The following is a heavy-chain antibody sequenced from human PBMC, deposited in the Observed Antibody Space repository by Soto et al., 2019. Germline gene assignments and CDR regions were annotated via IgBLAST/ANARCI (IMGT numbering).Heavy chain of an antibody. CDR1: GDTFSLYS. Sequence: QVQLVQSGAEVKRPGSSVKVSCKASGDTFSLYSINWVRQAPGLGLEWMGRVNPILSMSNYAQRFQGRVTMTADKSTSTAYMELSGLRSEDTAMYYCATSYGSGYRAVDYWGQGALVTVSS. V-gene: IGHV1-69*04. J-gene: IGHJ4*02. D-gene: IGHD3-10*01. CDR2: VNPILSMS. CDR3: ATSYGSGYRAVDY.